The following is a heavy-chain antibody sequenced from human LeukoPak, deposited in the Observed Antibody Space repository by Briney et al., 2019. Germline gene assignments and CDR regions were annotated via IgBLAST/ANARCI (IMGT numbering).Heavy chain of an antibody. CDR3: ARDDYGDFTLVEDFDY. Sequence: PGGSLRLSCAASGFTFTTYSMNWVRQAPGKGLEWVSSISSSSSYIYYADSVKGRFTISRDNAKNSLYLQMNSLRAEDTAVYYCARDDYGDFTLVEDFDYWGQGTLVTVSS. CDR2: ISSSSSYI. CDR1: GFTFTTYS. D-gene: IGHD4-17*01. V-gene: IGHV3-21*01. J-gene: IGHJ4*02.